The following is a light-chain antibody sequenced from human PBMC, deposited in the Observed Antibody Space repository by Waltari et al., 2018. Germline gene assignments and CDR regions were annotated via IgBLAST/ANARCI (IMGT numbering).Light chain of an antibody. CDR2: GKD. J-gene: IGLJ3*02. CDR3: SSRNGRANQVV. Sequence: SSELTQDPAVSVALGQTVWTTCQGDSLRTTYASWYQLKPVPAPVLVIYGKDNWPSVIPDRISGYSSGSTSSLTITGAQAEDEADYYCSSRNGRANQVVFAGGTKVTVL. V-gene: IGLV3-19*01. CDR1: SLRTTY.